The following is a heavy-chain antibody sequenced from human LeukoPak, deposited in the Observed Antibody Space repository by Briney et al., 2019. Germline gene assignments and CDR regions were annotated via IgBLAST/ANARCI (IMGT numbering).Heavy chain of an antibody. Sequence: GGSLRLSCTASGFTFGDYAMSWVRQAPGKGLEWVGFIISKAYGGTTEYAASVKGRFTISRDDSKSIAYLQMNSLKTEDTAVYYCTRDPRGYSSSWSDYWGQGTLVTVSS. D-gene: IGHD6-13*01. CDR3: TRDPRGYSSSWSDY. J-gene: IGHJ4*02. V-gene: IGHV3-49*04. CDR1: GFTFGDYA. CDR2: IISKAYGGTT.